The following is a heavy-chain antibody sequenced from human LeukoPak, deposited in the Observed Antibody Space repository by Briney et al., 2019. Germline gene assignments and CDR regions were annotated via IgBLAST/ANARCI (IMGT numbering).Heavy chain of an antibody. Sequence: GASVKVSCKASDYDFTSVGITWVRQAPGQGLEWMGWISPYNGDTRYVQKLQGRVTMTTDTSTSTAYMELRSLRFDDTAVYYCARAGSGSGWYFDYWGQGTLVTASS. CDR3: ARAGSGSGWYFDY. CDR2: ISPYNGDT. V-gene: IGHV1-18*01. J-gene: IGHJ4*02. CDR1: DYDFTSVG. D-gene: IGHD6-19*01.